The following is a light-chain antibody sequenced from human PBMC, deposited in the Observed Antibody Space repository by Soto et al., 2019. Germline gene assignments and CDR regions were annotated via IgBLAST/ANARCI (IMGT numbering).Light chain of an antibody. Sequence: QAVVTQEPSLTVSPGGTVTLTCGSSTGAVTSGHYPYWSQQKPGQAXXXXIYDTSNKHXWXPXXFXGXXXXXXXXXTLXGAQPEDEAEYYCLLSYSGAYVVFGGGTKVTVL. CDR2: DTS. V-gene: IGLV7-46*01. CDR3: LLSYSGAYVV. J-gene: IGLJ2*01. CDR1: TGAVTSGHY.